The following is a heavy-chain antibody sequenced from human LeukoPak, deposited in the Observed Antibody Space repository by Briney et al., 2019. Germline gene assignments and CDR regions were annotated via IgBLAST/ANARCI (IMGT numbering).Heavy chain of an antibody. D-gene: IGHD6-19*01. CDR2: IYYSGTT. Sequence: SETLSLTCSVSGGSISSYYWIWIRQPPGKGLEYIGYIYYSGTTNYNPSLKSRVTISLDTSKKQFFLKLNSVTAADTAVYYCARGYSSGEVDYWGQGTLVTVSS. CDR3: ARGYSSGEVDY. V-gene: IGHV4-59*01. CDR1: GGSISSYY. J-gene: IGHJ4*02.